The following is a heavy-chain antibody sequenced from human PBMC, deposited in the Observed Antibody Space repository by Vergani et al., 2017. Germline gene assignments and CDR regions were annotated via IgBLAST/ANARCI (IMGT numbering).Heavy chain of an antibody. CDR1: GGSISAGYYF. CDR2: ISASGNA. Sequence: QVQLQASGPGRVKPSQTLSLTCTMSGGSISAGYYFWSWIRQPAGKGLEGPGHISASGNASHSPSLKTRVSMSVDTSKNRFSLTVSSVTAADTAIYFCARRSGGYYSGGKVHPLRTAFDVWGHGTVVTVSS. J-gene: IGHJ3*01. CDR3: ARRSGGYYSGGKVHPLRTAFDV. V-gene: IGHV4-61*02. D-gene: IGHD2-15*01.